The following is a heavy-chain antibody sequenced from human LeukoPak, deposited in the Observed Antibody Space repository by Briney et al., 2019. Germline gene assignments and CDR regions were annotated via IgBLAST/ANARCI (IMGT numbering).Heavy chain of an antibody. CDR3: ARDGSSSWYRSWLDP. V-gene: IGHV4-59*01. Sequence: SETLSLTCTVSGGSISSYYWSWIRQPPGKGLEWIGYIYYSGSTNYNPSLKSRVTISVDTSKNQFSLKLSSVTAADTAVYYCARDGSSSWYRSWLDPWGQGTLVTVSS. CDR2: IYYSGST. D-gene: IGHD6-13*01. CDR1: GGSISSYY. J-gene: IGHJ5*02.